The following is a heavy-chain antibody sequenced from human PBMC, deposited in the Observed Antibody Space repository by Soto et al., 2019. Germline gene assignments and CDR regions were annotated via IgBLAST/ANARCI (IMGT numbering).Heavy chain of an antibody. J-gene: IGHJ6*02. CDR1: GFTFRNHA. Sequence: QVQLVESGGGVVQPGGSLRLSCAASGFTFRNHAMHWVRQAPGKGLECLAVIAHDGSNAFYRDSVKGRFTVSRDNSKNTRYLYMKSLRAEDTGVYYCARGDREDILVVVGARPGEYGTDIWGQGTTVIVSS. CDR3: ARGDREDILVVVGARPGEYGTDI. CDR2: IAHDGSNA. V-gene: IGHV3-30-3*01. D-gene: IGHD2-15*01.